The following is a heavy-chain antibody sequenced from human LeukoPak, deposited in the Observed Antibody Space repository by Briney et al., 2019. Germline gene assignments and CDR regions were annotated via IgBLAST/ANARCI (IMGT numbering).Heavy chain of an antibody. CDR3: ARLTVNYHFDY. V-gene: IGHV4-39*01. CDR2: IYYSGST. Sequence: WVRQPPGKGLEWIGSIYYSGSTYYNPSLKSRVTISVDTSKSQFSLKLSSVTAADTAVYSCARLTVNYHFDYWGQGTLVTVSS. D-gene: IGHD4-17*01. J-gene: IGHJ4*02.